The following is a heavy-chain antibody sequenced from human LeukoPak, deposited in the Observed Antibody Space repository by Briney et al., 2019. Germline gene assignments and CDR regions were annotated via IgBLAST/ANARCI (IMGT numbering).Heavy chain of an antibody. CDR1: GLTFSSYW. J-gene: IGHJ4*02. Sequence: GGSLRLSCAVSGLTFSSYWMHWVRQAPGKGLVWVSRINREGSSTSYADSVKGRFTISGDNAKNTLYLQMNSLRAEDTAVYYCASRDQSCSGDTCYPIDYWGQGTLVTVSS. CDR2: INREGSST. V-gene: IGHV3-74*01. D-gene: IGHD2-15*01. CDR3: ASRDQSCSGDTCYPIDY.